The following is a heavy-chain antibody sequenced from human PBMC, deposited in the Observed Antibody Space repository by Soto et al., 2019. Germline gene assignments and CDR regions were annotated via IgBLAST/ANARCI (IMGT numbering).Heavy chain of an antibody. D-gene: IGHD2-15*01. CDR1: GYTFIGYD. Sequence: GASVKVSCKASGYTFIGYDMHWVLQAPGQGLEWVGWINPNSGGTNYAQKFQGRVTMTRDTSISTAYMDLSRLRSDDTAVYYCARAKTGYCSGGSCSFFDYWGQGTRVTVSS. CDR3: ARAKTGYCSGGSCSFFDY. J-gene: IGHJ4*02. V-gene: IGHV1-2*02. CDR2: INPNSGGT.